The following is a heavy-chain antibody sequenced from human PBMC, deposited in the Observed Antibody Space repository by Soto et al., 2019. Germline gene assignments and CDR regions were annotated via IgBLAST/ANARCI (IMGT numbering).Heavy chain of an antibody. CDR3: ARVRTTMVLDY. V-gene: IGHV4-30-4*01. J-gene: IGHJ4*02. D-gene: IGHD3-10*01. Sequence: SETLSLTCTVSGGSISSADYYWSWIRQPPGKGLEWIGYIYYTGSTYYSPSLRSRVIITVDTSKNEFSLKVSSVTAADTAVYFCARVRTTMVLDYWGQGTLVTVSS. CDR1: GGSISSADYY. CDR2: IYYTGST.